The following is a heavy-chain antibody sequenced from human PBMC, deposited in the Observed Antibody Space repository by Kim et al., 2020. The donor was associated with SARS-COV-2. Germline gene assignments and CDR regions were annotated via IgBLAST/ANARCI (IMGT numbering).Heavy chain of an antibody. J-gene: IGHJ6*02. CDR1: GFTFSSYS. V-gene: IGHV3-21*01. Sequence: GVSLRLSCAASGFTFSSYSMNWVRQAPGKGLEWVSSISSSSSYIYYADSVKGRFTISRDNAKNSLYLQMNSLRAEDTAVYYCARDTYYYDSSGSPGYYYYGMDVWGQGTTVTVSS. D-gene: IGHD3-22*01. CDR2: ISSSSSYI. CDR3: ARDTYYYDSSGSPGYYYYGMDV.